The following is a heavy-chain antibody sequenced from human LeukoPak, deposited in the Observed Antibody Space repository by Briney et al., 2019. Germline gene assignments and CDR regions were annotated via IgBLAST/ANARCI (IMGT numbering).Heavy chain of an antibody. J-gene: IGHJ6*04. CDR3: ARHPYYYGSGTAGVDV. Sequence: SETLSLTCTVSGGSISSYYWSWIRQPPGKGLEWIGYIYYSGSTNYNPSLKSRVTISVDTSKNQFSLKLSSVTAADTAVYYCARHPYYYGSGTAGVDVWGKGTTVTVPS. CDR2: IYYSGST. V-gene: IGHV4-59*01. CDR1: GGSISSYY. D-gene: IGHD3-10*01.